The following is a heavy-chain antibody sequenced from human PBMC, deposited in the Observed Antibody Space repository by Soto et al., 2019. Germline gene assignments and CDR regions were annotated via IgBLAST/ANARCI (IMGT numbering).Heavy chain of an antibody. CDR1: GDHFTSYW. Sequence: PGEPLKLSCKGSGDHFTSYWILWVRKMPGKGLEWMGRIDPSDSYTNYSPSFQGHVTISADKSISTAYLQWSSLKASDTAMYYCARPLTYYYGSGIHYGRDVWGQGNTVSVSS. D-gene: IGHD3-10*01. V-gene: IGHV5-10-1*01. CDR3: ARPLTYYYGSGIHYGRDV. J-gene: IGHJ6*02. CDR2: IDPSDSYT.